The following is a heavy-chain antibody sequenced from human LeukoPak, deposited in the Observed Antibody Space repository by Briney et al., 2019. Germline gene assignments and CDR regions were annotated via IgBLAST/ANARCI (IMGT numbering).Heavy chain of an antibody. J-gene: IGHJ4*02. Sequence: ASVKVSCKASGYTITTYGIPWVRQAPGQGLEWMGWISGHQGNTKYAQKFQGRVTMTIDTSTSTAYMELRSLRSDDTAIYFCARSSLGTITAGPFDYWGQGTLVAVSS. CDR3: ARSSLGTITAGPFDY. V-gene: IGHV1-18*01. CDR2: ISGHQGNT. CDR1: GYTITTYG. D-gene: IGHD5-12*01.